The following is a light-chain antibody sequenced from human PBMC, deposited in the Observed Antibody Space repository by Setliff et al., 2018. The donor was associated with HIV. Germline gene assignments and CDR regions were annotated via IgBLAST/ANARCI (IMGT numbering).Light chain of an antibody. CDR1: SSDVGGYSY. CDR3: SSYAITNTLP. J-gene: IGLJ1*01. Sequence: QSALAQPASVSGSPGQSIPISCTGTSSDVGGYSYVSWYQQHPGKAPKLIIYEVRNRPSGVSNRFSGSKSGNTASLTISGLQAEDEADYYCSSYAITNTLPFGTGTKVTVL. CDR2: EVR. V-gene: IGLV2-14*01.